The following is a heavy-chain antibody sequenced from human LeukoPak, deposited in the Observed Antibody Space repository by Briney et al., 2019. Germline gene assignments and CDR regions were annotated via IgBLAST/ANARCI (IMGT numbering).Heavy chain of an antibody. V-gene: IGHV1-69*13. D-gene: IGHD6-19*01. CDR3: ARAAEQWLPPLDY. J-gene: IGHJ4*02. Sequence: GASVKVSCKASGYTFTSNYIHWVRQAPGQGLEWMGGIIPIFGTANYAQKFQGRVTITADESTSTAYMELSSLRSEDTAVYYCARAAEQWLPPLDYWGQGTLVTVSS. CDR1: GYTFTSNY. CDR2: IIPIFGTA.